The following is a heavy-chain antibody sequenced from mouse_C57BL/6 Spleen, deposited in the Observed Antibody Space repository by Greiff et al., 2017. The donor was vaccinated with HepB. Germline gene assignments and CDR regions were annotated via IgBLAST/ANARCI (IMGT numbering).Heavy chain of an antibody. J-gene: IGHJ2*01. CDR3: ARVDYDYAGGFDY. CDR1: GYTFTSYT. V-gene: IGHV1-4*01. Sequence: VQLQQSGAELARPGASVKMSCKASGYTFTSYTMHWVKQRPGQGLEWIGYINPSSGYTKYNQKFKDKATLTADKSSSTAYMQLSSLTSEDSAVYYYARVDYDYAGGFDYWGQGTTLTVSS. D-gene: IGHD2-4*01. CDR2: INPSSGYT.